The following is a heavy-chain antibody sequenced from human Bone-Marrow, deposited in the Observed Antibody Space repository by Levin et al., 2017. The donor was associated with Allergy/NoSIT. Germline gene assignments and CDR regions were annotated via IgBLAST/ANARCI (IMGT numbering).Heavy chain of an antibody. J-gene: IGHJ4*02. Sequence: PSETLSLTCTVSGASIRSGAYYWSWVRQPPGQGLEWIGYIYYNGSTYFNPSLKSRVSISVDTSKNQFSLKLSSVPAADTADYYCARVLAGFDGSAMAYDYWGRGSLVTVSS. CDR2: IYYNGST. V-gene: IGHV4-31*03. CDR3: ARVLAGFDGSAMAYDY. CDR1: GASIRSGAYY. D-gene: IGHD3-10*01.